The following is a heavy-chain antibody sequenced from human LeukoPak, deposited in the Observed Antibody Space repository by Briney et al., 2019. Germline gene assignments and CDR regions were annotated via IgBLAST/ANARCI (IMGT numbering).Heavy chain of an antibody. Sequence: ASVKVSCKASGYTFTSYAISWVQQAPGQGLEWMGWISAYNGYTNYAQNLQGRVTMTTDTSTSTAYMELTSLRSDDTAVYYCARALARDVYNINWFDPWGQGTLVTVSS. V-gene: IGHV1-18*01. CDR2: ISAYNGYT. D-gene: IGHD5-24*01. J-gene: IGHJ5*02. CDR1: GYTFTSYA. CDR3: ARALARDVYNINWFDP.